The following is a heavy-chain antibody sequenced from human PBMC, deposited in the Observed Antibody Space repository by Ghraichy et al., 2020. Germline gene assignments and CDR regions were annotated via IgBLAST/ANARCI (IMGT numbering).Heavy chain of an antibody. CDR2: IYTSETS. V-gene: IGHV4-4*09. CDR3: ARHVYANYGVDV. CDR1: GASISTYY. Sequence: SETLSLTCTVSGASISTYYYSWIRQPPGEGLELIGYIYTSETSYSNPSLKSRVTMSLDTSKNQLSLKLTSVTAADTAMYYCARHVYANYGVDVWGQGTTVTVSS. D-gene: IGHD5/OR15-5a*01. J-gene: IGHJ6*02.